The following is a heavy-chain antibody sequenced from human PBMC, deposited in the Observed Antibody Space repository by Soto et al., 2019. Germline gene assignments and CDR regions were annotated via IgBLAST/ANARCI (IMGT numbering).Heavy chain of an antibody. CDR3: AKQPHFDFWSVYNYAMDV. D-gene: IGHD3-3*01. V-gene: IGHV3-23*01. Sequence: PGGSLRLSCAASGFTFSNYAMSWVRQAPRKGLEWVSGITGSGASTYYADSVKGRFTISRDNSTNTLYLQMNSLGADDTAVYYCAKQPHFDFWSVYNYAMDVWGQGTTVNVSS. CDR1: GFTFSNYA. CDR2: ITGSGAST. J-gene: IGHJ6*02.